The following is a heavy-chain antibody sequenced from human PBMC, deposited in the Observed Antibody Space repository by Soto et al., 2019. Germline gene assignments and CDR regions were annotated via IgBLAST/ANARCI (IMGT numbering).Heavy chain of an antibody. V-gene: IGHV4-39*01. D-gene: IGHD3-3*02. CDR1: VGSIISSGYY. CDR3: ARLAHSAAFDI. CDR2: IYYSGST. Sequence: QLQLPESGTGLVKPSETLSLTCTDSVGSIISSGYYWGWIRQPPGKGLEWIGRIYYSGSTYYNPSLKGRVALSVDTSKNQCSLNVSAVTDADTAVYYCARLAHSAAFDIWGHGTMVT. J-gene: IGHJ3*02.